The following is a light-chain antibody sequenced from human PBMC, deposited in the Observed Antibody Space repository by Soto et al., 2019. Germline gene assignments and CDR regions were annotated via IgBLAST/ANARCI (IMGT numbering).Light chain of an antibody. CDR2: GNS. CDR3: QSYDSSQEVV. Sequence: QSVLTQPPSVSGAPGQRVTISCTGSSSNIGAGYDVHWYQQLPGTAPKLLIYGNSNRPSGVPDRFSGSKSGTSASLAITGLQAEDEADYYCQSYDSSQEVVFGGGIKLTVL. CDR1: SSNIGAGYD. J-gene: IGLJ2*01. V-gene: IGLV1-40*01.